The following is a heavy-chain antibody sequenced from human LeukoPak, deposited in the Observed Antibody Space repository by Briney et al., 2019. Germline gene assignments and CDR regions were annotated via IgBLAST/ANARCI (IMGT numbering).Heavy chain of an antibody. J-gene: IGHJ4*02. V-gene: IGHV4-30-2*01. D-gene: IGHD1-26*01. Sequence: SETLSLTCTVSGGPISSGGYYWSWIRQPPGKGLEWIGYIYHSGSTYYNPSLKSRVTISVDRSKNQFSLKLSSVTAADTAVYYCARDTGSYYYPDYWGQGTLVTVSS. CDR2: IYHSGST. CDR1: GGPISSGGYY. CDR3: ARDTGSYYYPDY.